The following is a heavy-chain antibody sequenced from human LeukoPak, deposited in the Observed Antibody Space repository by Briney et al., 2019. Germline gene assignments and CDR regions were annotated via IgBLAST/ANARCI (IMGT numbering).Heavy chain of an antibody. CDR1: AFTFSSYG. CDR2: IQYDGSNK. V-gene: IGHV3-30*02. J-gene: IGHJ4*02. D-gene: IGHD1-26*01. CDR3: AKDGSYWDFDY. Sequence: GGTLRLSCAASAFTFSSYGMHWVRQAPGTGLEWVAFIQYDGSNKYYADSVKGRFTISRDNSKNTMYLQMNSLRAEDTAVYYCAKDGSYWDFDYWGQGTLVTFSS.